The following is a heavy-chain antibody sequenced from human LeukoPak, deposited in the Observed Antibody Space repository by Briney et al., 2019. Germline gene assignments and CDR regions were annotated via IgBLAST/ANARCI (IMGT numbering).Heavy chain of an antibody. CDR1: GFDFSQYD. V-gene: IGHV3-21*01. Sequence: PGGSLRLSCAASGFDFSQYDMNWVRQAPGKGLEWVSSISSSSSYMYIADSVEGRFTISRDNAKNSLYLHMNSLRAEDAAVYFCARTGTTYPIDLWGQGTLVAVSS. CDR3: ARTGTTYPIDL. J-gene: IGHJ5*02. CDR2: ISSSSSYM. D-gene: IGHD4-17*01.